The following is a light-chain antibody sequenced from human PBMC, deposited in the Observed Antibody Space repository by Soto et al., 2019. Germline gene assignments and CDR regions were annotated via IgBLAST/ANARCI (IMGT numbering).Light chain of an antibody. CDR1: SSDVGGYNY. V-gene: IGLV2-14*01. CDR3: ASYTRTDTVI. CDR2: EVT. Sequence: QSVLTQPASVSGSPGQSITISCTGTSSDVGGYNYVSWYQQHPGKAPKVMIYEVTNRPSGVSNRFSGSKSANTASLTISGLQAEDEADYYCASYTRTDTVIFGGGTKLTVL. J-gene: IGLJ2*01.